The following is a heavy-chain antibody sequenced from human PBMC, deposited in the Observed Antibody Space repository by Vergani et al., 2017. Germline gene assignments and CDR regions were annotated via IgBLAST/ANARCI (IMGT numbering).Heavy chain of an antibody. D-gene: IGHD3-10*01. CDR2: ISSSSSYI. J-gene: IGHJ4*02. Sequence: VQLVESGGGLVPPGRSLRLSCAASGFTFSSYSMNWVRQAPGKGLEWVSSISSSSSYIHYSDSLKGRFTISRDNSKNMLFLQMNNLRTEDTAIYYCAKQYFVSGNYLFDYWGQGTLVTVSS. V-gene: IGHV3-21*02. CDR1: GFTFSSYS. CDR3: AKQYFVSGNYLFDY.